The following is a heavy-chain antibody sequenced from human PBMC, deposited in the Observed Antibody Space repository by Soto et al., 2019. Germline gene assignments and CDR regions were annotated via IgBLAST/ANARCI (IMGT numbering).Heavy chain of an antibody. CDR2: ISSHGGST. Sequence: EVQLVESGGGLVQPGGSLRLSCAASGFTFSSYVMHWVRQAPGKGLEYVSAISSHGGSTYYANSVKGRFTISRDNSKNSLYLQMGSLRAEDMAVYYCARPTYGGNSWSYFDYWGQGTLVTVSS. CDR3: ARPTYGGNSWSYFDY. V-gene: IGHV3-64*01. CDR1: GFTFSSYV. J-gene: IGHJ4*02. D-gene: IGHD2-21*02.